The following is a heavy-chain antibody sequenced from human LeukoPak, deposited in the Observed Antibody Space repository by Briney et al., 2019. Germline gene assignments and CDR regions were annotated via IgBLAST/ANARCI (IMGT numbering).Heavy chain of an antibody. V-gene: IGHV3-48*03. CDR2: ISTTGTTI. Sequence: GSLRLSCAASGFPFSSYEMNWVRQAPGKGLEWVSHISTTGTTIYYADSVKGRFTISRDNAKNSLFLQLNSLRAEDTAVYYCARGSSSSAWGQGTLVTVSS. D-gene: IGHD6-6*01. CDR3: ARGSSSSA. CDR1: GFPFSSYE. J-gene: IGHJ4*02.